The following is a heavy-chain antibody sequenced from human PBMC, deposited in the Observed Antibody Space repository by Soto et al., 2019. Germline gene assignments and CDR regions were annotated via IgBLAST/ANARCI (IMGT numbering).Heavy chain of an antibody. CDR3: ARLYTGYEAFDY. D-gene: IGHD5-12*01. CDR2: IYYSGST. CDR1: GGSINSGDYY. Sequence: SETRSLTCIVSGGSINSGDYYWSWIRQSPGKGLEWIGYIYYSGSTYYNPSLKSRSTISIDTSKNQFFLDVDSVTAADTAVYYCARLYTGYEAFDYWGQGTLVTVSS. V-gene: IGHV4-30-4*01. J-gene: IGHJ4*02.